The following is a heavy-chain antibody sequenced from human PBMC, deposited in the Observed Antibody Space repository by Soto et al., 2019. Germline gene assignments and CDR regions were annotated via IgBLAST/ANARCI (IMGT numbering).Heavy chain of an antibody. CDR1: EFTFSSYD. J-gene: IGHJ4*02. CDR2: ISYDGSNK. CDR3: ACRYCSSTSCPGGY. D-gene: IGHD2-2*01. Sequence: QVQLVESGGGVVQPGRSLRLSCAASEFTFSSYDMHWVRQAPGKGLEWVAVISYDGSNKYYADSVKGRFTISRDNSKNTLYLQMNSLRAEDTAVYYCACRYCSSTSCPGGYWGQGTLVTVSS. V-gene: IGHV3-30-3*01.